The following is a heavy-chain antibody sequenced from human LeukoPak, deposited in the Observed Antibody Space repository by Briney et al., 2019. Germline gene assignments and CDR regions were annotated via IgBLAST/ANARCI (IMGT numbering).Heavy chain of an antibody. D-gene: IGHD5-18*01. J-gene: IGHJ4*02. V-gene: IGHV4-59*01. Sequence: PSETLSLTCSVSGGSISTYHWNWIRKPPGKGLEWIGYMQSTGNSKYSPSLTSRVAIFVDTSKNQVVLNLNSVTAADTAVYYCARDKQHSYGRYFDHWGQGMLVTVSS. CDR1: GGSISTYH. CDR3: ARDKQHSYGRYFDH. CDR2: MQSTGNS.